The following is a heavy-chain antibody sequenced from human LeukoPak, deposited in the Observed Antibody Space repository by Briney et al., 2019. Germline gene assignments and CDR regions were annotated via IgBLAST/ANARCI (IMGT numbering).Heavy chain of an antibody. Sequence: GASVKVSCKASGYTFTGHYIQWVRQAPGQGLEWMGRINPQSGGTKYARNFQGRVTMTRDTSISTVYMELSRLRSDDTAAYYCARDLPYSSSSGPYSYYMDVWGKGTTVADSS. CDR3: ARDLPYSSSSGPYSYYMDV. V-gene: IGHV1-2*06. D-gene: IGHD6-6*01. CDR2: INPQSGGT. CDR1: GYTFTGHY. J-gene: IGHJ6*03.